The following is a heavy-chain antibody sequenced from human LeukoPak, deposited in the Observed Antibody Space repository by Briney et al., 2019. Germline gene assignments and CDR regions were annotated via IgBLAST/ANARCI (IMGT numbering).Heavy chain of an antibody. D-gene: IGHD3-10*01. J-gene: IGHJ4*02. CDR3: ARDNMVRGIDY. CDR2: IYYSGST. CDR1: GGSISSGGYY. Sequence: SQTLSLTCTVSGGSISSGGYYWSWIRQHPGKGLEWIGYIYYSGSTYYNPSLKSRVTISVDTSKNQFSLKLSSVTAADTAVYYCARDNMVRGIDYWGQGTLVTVSS. V-gene: IGHV4-31*03.